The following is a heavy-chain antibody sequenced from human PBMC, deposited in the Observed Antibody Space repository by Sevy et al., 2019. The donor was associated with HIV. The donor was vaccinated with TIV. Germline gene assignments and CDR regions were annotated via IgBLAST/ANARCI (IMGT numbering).Heavy chain of an antibody. D-gene: IGHD1-1*01. CDR2: MKQDGSEE. Sequence: GGSLRLSCAASGFSFSIYWMSWVRQAPGKGLEWVATMKQDGSEEDYVDSVKGRFTISRDNAKNSLFLQMNSLSAEDTAVYYCARLPPTRAFDIWGQGTLVTVSS. J-gene: IGHJ3*02. CDR3: ARLPPTRAFDI. CDR1: GFSFSIYW. V-gene: IGHV3-7*01.